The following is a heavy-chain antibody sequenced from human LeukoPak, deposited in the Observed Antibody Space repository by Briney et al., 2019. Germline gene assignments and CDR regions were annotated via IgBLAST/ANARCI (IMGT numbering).Heavy chain of an antibody. D-gene: IGHD3-3*01. CDR2: IYPGDSDT. CDR3: ASGWNDFWSDPLADAFDI. Sequence: VESLKISSKGSGYSFTSYWIGWVRQIPGKGLEWMGIIYPGDSDTRYSPSFQGQVTISADKSISTAYLQWSSLKASDTAMYYCASGWNDFWSDPLADAFDIWGQGTMVTVSS. CDR1: GYSFTSYW. V-gene: IGHV5-51*01. J-gene: IGHJ3*02.